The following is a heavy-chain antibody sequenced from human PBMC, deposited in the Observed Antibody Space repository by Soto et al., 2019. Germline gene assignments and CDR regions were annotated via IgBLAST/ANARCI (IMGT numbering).Heavy chain of an antibody. CDR2: INHSGST. V-gene: IGHV4-34*01. Sequence: PSETLSLTCAVYGGSFSGYYWSWIRQPPGKGLEWIGEINHSGSTNYNPSLKSRVTISVDTSKNQFSLKLSSVTAADTAVYYCARDIVVRGVIIYNWFDPWGQGTLVTVSS. J-gene: IGHJ5*02. D-gene: IGHD3-10*01. CDR1: GGSFSGYY. CDR3: ARDIVVRGVIIYNWFDP.